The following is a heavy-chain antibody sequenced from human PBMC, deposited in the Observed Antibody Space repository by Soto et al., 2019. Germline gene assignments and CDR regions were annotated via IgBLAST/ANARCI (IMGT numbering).Heavy chain of an antibody. CDR2: IYYSGST. J-gene: IGHJ4*02. Sequence: SETLSLTCTVSGGSISSSSYYWGWIRQPPGKGLEWIGSIYYSGSTYYNPSLKSRVTISVDTSKNQFSLKLSSVTAADTAVYYCARHSYDYVWGSYRPNGYWGQGTLVTAPQ. V-gene: IGHV4-39*01. CDR1: GGSISSSSYY. CDR3: ARHSYDYVWGSYRPNGY. D-gene: IGHD3-16*02.